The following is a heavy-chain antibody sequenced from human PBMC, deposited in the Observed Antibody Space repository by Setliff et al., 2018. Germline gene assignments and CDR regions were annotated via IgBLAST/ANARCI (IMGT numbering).Heavy chain of an antibody. CDR2: ISHSGST. J-gene: IGHJ4*02. CDR3: VRVRVVQGYYEFDS. Sequence: TSETLSLTCAVSGYSINSDCFWGWIRQPPGKGLEWIGTISHSGSTSYNSSLKSRVTISIDTSKNQFSLGLSSVIVADTATYYCVRVRVVQGYYEFDSWGQGALVTVSS. D-gene: IGHD3-16*01. CDR1: GYSINSDCF. V-gene: IGHV4-38-2*01.